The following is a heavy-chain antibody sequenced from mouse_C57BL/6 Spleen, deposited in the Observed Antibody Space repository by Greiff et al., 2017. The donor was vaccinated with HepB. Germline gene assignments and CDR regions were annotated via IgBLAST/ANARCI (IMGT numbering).Heavy chain of an antibody. CDR1: GYTFTSYW. CDR3: AIPHYYGSCHWYFDV. CDR2: IDPSDSYT. Sequence: VQLQQPGAELVMPGASVKLSCKASGYTFTSYWMHWVKQRPGQGLEWIGEIDPSDSYTNYNQKFKGKSTLTVDKSSSTAYMQLSSLTSEDSAVYYCAIPHYYGSCHWYFDVWGTGTTVTVSS. J-gene: IGHJ1*03. D-gene: IGHD1-1*01. V-gene: IGHV1-69*01.